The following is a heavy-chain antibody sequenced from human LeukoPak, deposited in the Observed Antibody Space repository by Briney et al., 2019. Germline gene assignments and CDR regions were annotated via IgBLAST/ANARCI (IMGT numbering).Heavy chain of an antibody. CDR3: ASFGSGKYYRFDS. V-gene: IGHV1-2*02. D-gene: IGHD3-10*01. CDR1: GYTFTDYY. Sequence: ASVKVSCKASGYTFTDYYMNGVRQAPGQGLEGMGWINPNSGGTNYAQKFQGRVTMTRDTSISTAYMEVSKLRSDDTAVYYCASFGSGKYYRFDSWGQGTLVTVSS. J-gene: IGHJ4*02. CDR2: INPNSGGT.